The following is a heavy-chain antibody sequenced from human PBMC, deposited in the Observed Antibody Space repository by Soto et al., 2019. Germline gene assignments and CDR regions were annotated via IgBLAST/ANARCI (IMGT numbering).Heavy chain of an antibody. D-gene: IGHD2-21*01. CDR2: TRNKANSYTT. CDR3: ARGPAPMWFRFRGKDAFDI. V-gene: IGHV3-72*01. J-gene: IGHJ3*02. Sequence: EVQLVESGGGLVQPGGSLRLSCAASGFTFSDHYMDWVRQAPGKGLEWVGRTRNKANSYTTEYAASVKGRFTISRDDSKNSLYLQMNSLKTEDTAVYYCARGPAPMWFRFRGKDAFDIWGQGTMVTVSS. CDR1: GFTFSDHY.